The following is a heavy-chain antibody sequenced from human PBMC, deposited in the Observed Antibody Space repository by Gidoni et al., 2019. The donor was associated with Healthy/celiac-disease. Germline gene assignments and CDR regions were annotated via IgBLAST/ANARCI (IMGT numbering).Heavy chain of an antibody. CDR2: IYPGDADT. D-gene: IGHD3-3*01. V-gene: IGHV5-51*01. Sequence: EVQLVQSGAEVTKPGESLKIYCKGSGYSFTSYWIGWVRQMPGKGLERMGIIYPGDADTRYSPPFQGQVTISADKSISTAYLQWSSLKASDTAMYYCARLRRTISFAFDIWGQGTMVTVSS. CDR3: ARLRRTISFAFDI. J-gene: IGHJ3*02. CDR1: GYSFTSYW.